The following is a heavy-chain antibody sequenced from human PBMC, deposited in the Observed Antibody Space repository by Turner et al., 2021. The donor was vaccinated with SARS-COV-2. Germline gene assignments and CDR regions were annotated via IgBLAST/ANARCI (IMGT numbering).Heavy chain of an antibody. CDR2: ISWNSGRI. J-gene: IGHJ6*02. V-gene: IGHV3-9*01. CDR1: GFSFDDYV. Sequence: EVQLVESGGGLVQPGRSLRLSCAASGFSFDDYVMHWVRQAPGKGLEWVSGISWNSGRIGYADSVKGRFTISRDNAKNSLYLQMNSLRAEDTALYYCARDDPLGGMDVWGQGTTVTVSS. CDR3: ARDDPLGGMDV.